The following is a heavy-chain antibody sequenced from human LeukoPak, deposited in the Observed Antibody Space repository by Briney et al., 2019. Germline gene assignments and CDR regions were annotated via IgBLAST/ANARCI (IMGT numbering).Heavy chain of an antibody. CDR2: IYYSGST. D-gene: IGHD6-19*01. CDR1: GGSISSSSYY. Sequence: PSETLSLTCTVSGGSISSSSYYWGWIRQPPGKGLEWIGSIYYSGSTYYNPSLKSRVTISVDTSKNQFSLKLSSVTAADTAVYYCAREYSSGWSDRYFDYWGQGTLVTVSS. V-gene: IGHV4-39*07. CDR3: AREYSSGWSDRYFDY. J-gene: IGHJ4*02.